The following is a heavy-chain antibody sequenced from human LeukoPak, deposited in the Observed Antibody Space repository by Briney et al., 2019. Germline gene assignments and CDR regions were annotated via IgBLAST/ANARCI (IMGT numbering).Heavy chain of an antibody. Sequence: GGSLRLSCAASGFTLSSYSMNWVRQAPGKGLEWVSSISSSSSYIYYADSVKGRFTISRDNAKNSLYLQMNSLRAEDTAVYYCARDLGGAYDSSGYPGYWGQGTLVTVSS. J-gene: IGHJ4*02. CDR1: GFTLSSYS. CDR2: ISSSSSYI. CDR3: ARDLGGAYDSSGYPGY. D-gene: IGHD3-22*01. V-gene: IGHV3-21*01.